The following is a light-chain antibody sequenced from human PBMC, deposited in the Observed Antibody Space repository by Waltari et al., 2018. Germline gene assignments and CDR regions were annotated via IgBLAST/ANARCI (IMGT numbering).Light chain of an antibody. CDR3: SSRNGRANEVV. CDR2: GKD. CDR1: SLRTSY. Sequence: SSELTQDPAVSVALGQTIRFTCQGDSLRTSYASWYQVKPGQAPVLVIYGKDKRPSGIPDRISGYGSGTTSSLTITGAQAEDEADYYCSSRNGRANEVVFAGGTKVTVL. V-gene: IGLV3-19*01. J-gene: IGLJ3*02.